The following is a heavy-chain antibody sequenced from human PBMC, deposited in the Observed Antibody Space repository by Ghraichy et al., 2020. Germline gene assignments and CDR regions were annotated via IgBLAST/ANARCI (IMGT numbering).Heavy chain of an antibody. J-gene: IGHJ5*02. V-gene: IGHV4-39*07. CDR2: IFYSGST. CDR1: GGSVSSGSYF. CDR3: ASNRRGSTYDFDH. D-gene: IGHD5-18*01. Sequence: SETLSLTCIVSGGSVSSGSYFWGWIRQPPGKGLEWIGSIFYSGSTYYNPSLKSRVTISVDTSKNQFSLKLTSVTAADTAVYYCASNRRGSTYDFDHWGQGTLVTVSS.